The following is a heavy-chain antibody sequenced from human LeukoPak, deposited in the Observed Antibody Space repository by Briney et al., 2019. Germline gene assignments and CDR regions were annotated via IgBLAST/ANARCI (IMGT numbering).Heavy chain of an antibody. J-gene: IGHJ4*02. V-gene: IGHV3-21*01. D-gene: IGHD3-22*01. Sequence: GGSLRLSCAASGFTFSSYNMNWVRQAPGKGLEWVSSISSTSRSYIYYADSVKGRFTISRDNAKNSLYLQMNSLRAEDTAVYYCARDYYYDTSGYTDDWGQGTLVTVSS. CDR1: GFTFSSYN. CDR2: ISSTSRSYI. CDR3: ARDYYYDTSGYTDD.